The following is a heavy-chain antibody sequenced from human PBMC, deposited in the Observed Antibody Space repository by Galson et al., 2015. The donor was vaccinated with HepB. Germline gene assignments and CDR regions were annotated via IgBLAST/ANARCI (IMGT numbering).Heavy chain of an antibody. CDR2: IRHSGNT. CDR3: ARGGGAYGSGNYYNMRDWFDP. CDR1: GASFSDYY. V-gene: IGHV4-34*01. J-gene: IGHJ5*02. D-gene: IGHD3-10*01. Sequence: SETLSLTCAVYGASFSDYYWSWIRQAPGKGLQWIGDIRHSGNTNYSPSLKSRVTFSVDTSKNQFSLKLTSVTAADTAVYYCARGGGAYGSGNYYNMRDWFDPWGQGTLVTVSS.